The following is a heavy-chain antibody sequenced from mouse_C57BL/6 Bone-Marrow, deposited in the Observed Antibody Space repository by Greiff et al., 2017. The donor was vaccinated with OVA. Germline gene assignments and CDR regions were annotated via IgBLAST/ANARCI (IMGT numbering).Heavy chain of an antibody. D-gene: IGHD1-1*01. CDR1: GYAISSSW. CDR2: IYPGDGDT. Sequence: QVQLQQSGPELVKPGASVKISCKASGYAISSSWMNWVKQRPGKGLEWIGRIYPGDGDTNYTGKFKGKATLTADKSSSTAYMQLSSLTSEDSAVYFGARRTVVADWYFDVWGTGTTVTVSS. V-gene: IGHV1-82*01. J-gene: IGHJ1*03. CDR3: ARRTVVADWYFDV.